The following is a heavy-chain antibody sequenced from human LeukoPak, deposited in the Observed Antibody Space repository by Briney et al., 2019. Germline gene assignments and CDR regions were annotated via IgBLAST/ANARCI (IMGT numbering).Heavy chain of an antibody. D-gene: IGHD5-24*01. Sequence: PGGSLRLSCATSGFTFSNFWMSRVREAPGKGLVGVANIKQDGSEKYYVDSVKGRFTISRDNAKNSVYLQMNSLRAEDTAVYYCANGDGFDYWGQGTLVTVSS. J-gene: IGHJ4*02. CDR1: GFTFSNFW. CDR2: IKQDGSEK. V-gene: IGHV3-7*01. CDR3: ANGDGFDY.